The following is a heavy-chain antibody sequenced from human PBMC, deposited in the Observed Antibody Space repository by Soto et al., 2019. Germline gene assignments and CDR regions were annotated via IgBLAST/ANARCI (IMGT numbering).Heavy chain of an antibody. CDR1: GGSICGYY. J-gene: IGHJ6*02. CDR2: MYNTGST. V-gene: IGHV4-59*13. D-gene: IGHD2-21*02. CDR3: SRDLWGYCGTDCYPLDV. Sequence: SETLCLTCTASGGSICGYYWSWIRQQPGKGLECIGYMYNTGSTVYNRSFKSRLTISVDTSKNQLSLKLNSVTAADTAVYYCSRDLWGYCGTDCYPLDVWGQGTTVTVS.